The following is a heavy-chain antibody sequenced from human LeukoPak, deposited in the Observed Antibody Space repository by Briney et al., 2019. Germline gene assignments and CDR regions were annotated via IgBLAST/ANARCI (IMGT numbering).Heavy chain of an antibody. CDR2: FHSSGST. V-gene: IGHV4-61*01. CDR1: GGSVRSGSYY. J-gene: IGHJ4*02. CDR3: ARLFAAYSGYDSLFDF. Sequence: PSETLSLTCTVSGGSVRSGSYYWNWIRQPPGKGLEWIGYFHSSGSTTYNPSLKSRVTISADTSKNQFSLTLTSVTAADTAVYFCARLFAAYSGYDSLFDFWGQGTLVTVSS. D-gene: IGHD5-12*01.